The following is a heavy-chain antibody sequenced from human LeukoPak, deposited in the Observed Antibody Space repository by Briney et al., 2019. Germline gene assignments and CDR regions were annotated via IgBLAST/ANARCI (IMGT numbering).Heavy chain of an antibody. CDR1: GGSISSYY. D-gene: IGHD3-22*01. J-gene: IGHJ4*02. CDR3: ARGGYYYDSSGYYKFDY. Sequence: PSETLSLTCTVSGGSISSYYWSWIRQPPGKGLEWIGYIYYSGSTNYNPSLKSRVTISVDTSKNQFSLKLSSVTAADTAVYYCARGGYYYDSSGYYKFDYWGQGTLVTVSS. CDR2: IYYSGST. V-gene: IGHV4-59*01.